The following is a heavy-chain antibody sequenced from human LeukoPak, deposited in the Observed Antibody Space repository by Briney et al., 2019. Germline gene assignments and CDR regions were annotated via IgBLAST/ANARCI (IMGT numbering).Heavy chain of an antibody. CDR3: ARFGGSGDTRGYFDN. V-gene: IGHV4-4*07. CDR1: GASISNYY. Sequence: SETLSLTCIVSGASISNYYWSWIRQPAGKGPEWIGRIYNGGSTNYASSLRSPITMSLDTSKNQFSLKLTSVTAADTAVYYCARFGGSGDTRGYFDNWGQGILVTVSS. CDR2: IYNGGST. D-gene: IGHD2-15*01. J-gene: IGHJ4*02.